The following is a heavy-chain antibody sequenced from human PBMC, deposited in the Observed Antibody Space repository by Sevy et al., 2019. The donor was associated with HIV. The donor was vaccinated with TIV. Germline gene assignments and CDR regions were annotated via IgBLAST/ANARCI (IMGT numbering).Heavy chain of an antibody. V-gene: IGHV1-18*01. CDR2: ISAYNGNT. J-gene: IGHJ4*02. CDR1: GYTFTSYG. CDR3: AREGQHYDSSGYYFEFDY. Sequence: ASVKVSCKASGYTFTSYGISWVRQAPGQGLEWMGWISAYNGNTNYAQKLQGRVTMTTDTSTSTAYMELRSLRSDDTAVYYCAREGQHYDSSGYYFEFDYWGQGTLVTVSS. D-gene: IGHD3-22*01.